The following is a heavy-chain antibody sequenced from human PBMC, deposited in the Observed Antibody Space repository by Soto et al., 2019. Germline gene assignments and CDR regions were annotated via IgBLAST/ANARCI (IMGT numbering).Heavy chain of an antibody. D-gene: IGHD3-10*01. V-gene: IGHV4-59*13. J-gene: IGHJ4*02. CDR1: GGPISSYY. CDR3: ATRPPGPTFFGVFEY. CDR2: VYHSGTT. Sequence: PSETLSLTCTVSGGPISSYYWSWIRQSPGRGPEWIGYVYHSGTTNYNPSLESRVTMSLDTSKNQFSLKLNAVTAADTAVYFCATRPPGPTFFGVFEYWSQGTLVTVSS.